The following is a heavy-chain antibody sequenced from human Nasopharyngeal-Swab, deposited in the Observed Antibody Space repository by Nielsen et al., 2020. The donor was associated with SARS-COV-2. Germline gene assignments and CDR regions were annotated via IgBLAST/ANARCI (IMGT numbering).Heavy chain of an antibody. J-gene: IGHJ6*02. D-gene: IGHD2-21*01. V-gene: IGHV3-7*01. CDR3: ARVGVVIAHYYYYGMDV. Sequence: GESLKISCAASGFTFSSYWMSWVRQAPGKGLEWVANIKQGGSEKYYVDSVKGRFTISRDNAKNSLYLQMNSLRAEDTAVYYCARVGVVIAHYYYYGMDVWGQGTTVTVSS. CDR2: IKQGGSEK. CDR1: GFTFSSYW.